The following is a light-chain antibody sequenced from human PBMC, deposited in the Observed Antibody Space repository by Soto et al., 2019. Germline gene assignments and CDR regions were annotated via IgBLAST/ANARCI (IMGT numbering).Light chain of an antibody. CDR1: QSVSSSY. CDR2: GAS. V-gene: IGKV3-20*01. J-gene: IGKJ1*01. Sequence: EIVLTQSPGTLSLSPGERATLSCRASQSVSSSYLAWYQQKPGQAPRLLMYGASSRATGIPDRFSGSGSGTDFTLTIIRLEPEDFAVYYCQQYGSFTWTFGQATKGAFK. CDR3: QQYGSFTWT.